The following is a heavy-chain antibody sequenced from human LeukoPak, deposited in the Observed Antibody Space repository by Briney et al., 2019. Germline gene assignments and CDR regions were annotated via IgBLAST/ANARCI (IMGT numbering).Heavy chain of an antibody. V-gene: IGHV4-4*07. J-gene: IGHJ4*02. D-gene: IGHD4/OR15-4a*01. Sequence: PSETLSLTCSVSGDSISGFYWSWIRQPAGKGLEWIGRIYTSGSTNYSPSLKSRVTMSVDTSQNQFSLKQTSVTAADTALYYCVRLLPLRKDCWGQGTLVTVSS. CDR2: IYTSGST. CDR1: GDSISGFY. CDR3: VRLLPLRKDC.